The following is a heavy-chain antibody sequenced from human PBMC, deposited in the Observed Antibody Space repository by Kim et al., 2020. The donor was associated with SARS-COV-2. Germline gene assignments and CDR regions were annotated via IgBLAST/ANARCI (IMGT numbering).Heavy chain of an antibody. V-gene: IGHV3-7*04. CDR3: AGPDYDGSGRRYYFDY. J-gene: IGHJ4*02. Sequence: KGRFTISRDNAKNSLYLQMNSLRAEDTAVYYCAGPDYDGSGRRYYFDYWGQGTLVTVSS. D-gene: IGHD3-10*01.